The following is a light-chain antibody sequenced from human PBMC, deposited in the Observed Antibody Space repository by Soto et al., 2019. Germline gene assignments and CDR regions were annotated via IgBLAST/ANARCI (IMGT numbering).Light chain of an antibody. J-gene: IGLJ1*01. CDR2: DVS. Sequence: QLVLTQPASVSGSPGQSITISCTGTSSDVGGYNYVSWYQQHPGKAPKLMIYDVSNRPSGVSDRFSGSKSGNTASLTISGLQAEDEADYYCSSYTTSSTLPYVFGTGTKLTVL. CDR3: SSYTTSSTLPYV. V-gene: IGLV2-14*03. CDR1: SSDVGGYNY.